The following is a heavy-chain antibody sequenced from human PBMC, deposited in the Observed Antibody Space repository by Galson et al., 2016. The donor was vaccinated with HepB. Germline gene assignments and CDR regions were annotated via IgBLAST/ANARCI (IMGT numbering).Heavy chain of an antibody. D-gene: IGHD1-26*01. CDR3: ARENGTHWYFDL. J-gene: IGHJ2*01. CDR1: GGSISSVGYY. CDR2: SDYSGST. V-gene: IGHV4-30-4*08. Sequence: LSLTCSVSGGSISSVGYYWSWIRQPPGKGLEWIGYSDYSGSTYYNPSLKSRITISIDSSKNQFSLKVNSVTAADTAVYYCARENGTHWYFDLLGRGTLITVSS.